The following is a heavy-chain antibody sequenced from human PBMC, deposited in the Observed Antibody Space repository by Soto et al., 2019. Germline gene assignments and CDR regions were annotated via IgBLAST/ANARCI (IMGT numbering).Heavy chain of an antibody. J-gene: IGHJ6*02. CDR1: GGTFSSYA. Sequence: QIQLVQSGTEVKKPGSSVKVSCKASGGTFSSYAISWVRQAPGQGLEWMGGIIPIFGTADYAQKFQGRVTITADESTSTAYMDLSSLRSEDTAEYYRARPPSHYYYYGMVVSGQGTTVTVSS. CDR3: ARPPSHYYYYGMVV. V-gene: IGHV1-69*12. CDR2: IIPIFGTA. D-gene: IGHD7-27*01.